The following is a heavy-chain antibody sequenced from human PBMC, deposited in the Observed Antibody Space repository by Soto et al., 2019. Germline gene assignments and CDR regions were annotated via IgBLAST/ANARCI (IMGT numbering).Heavy chain of an antibody. CDR2: IKQDGSEK. Sequence: ESGGGLVQPGGSLRLSCAASGFTFSSYWMSWVRQAPGKGLEWVANIKQDGSEKYYVDSVKGRFTISRDNAKNSLYLQMNSLRAEDTAVYYCARVGYCSGGSCYSRYYYGMDVWGQGTTVTVSS. CDR3: ARVGYCSGGSCYSRYYYGMDV. CDR1: GFTFSSYW. D-gene: IGHD2-15*01. J-gene: IGHJ6*02. V-gene: IGHV3-7*05.